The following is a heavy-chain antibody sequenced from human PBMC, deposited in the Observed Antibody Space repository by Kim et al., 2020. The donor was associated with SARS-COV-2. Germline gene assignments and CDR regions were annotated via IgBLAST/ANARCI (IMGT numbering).Heavy chain of an antibody. V-gene: IGHV3-7*01. D-gene: IGHD3-16*02. J-gene: IGHJ4*02. CDR3: ATRGKSSASYLYYDN. CDR1: GFTFSSFW. Sequence: GGSLRLSCAASGFTFSSFWMIWVRQAPGKGLEWVANIKEDGSEKYYVDSVKGRFTISRENAKNSLFLQMNSLKVEDTAVYYCATRGKSSASYLYYDNWVQGTLVTVSS. CDR2: IKEDGSEK.